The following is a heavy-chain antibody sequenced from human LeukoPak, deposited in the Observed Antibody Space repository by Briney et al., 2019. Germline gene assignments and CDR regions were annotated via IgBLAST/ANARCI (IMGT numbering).Heavy chain of an antibody. CDR1: GGSISSGSDY. D-gene: IGHD2-15*01. J-gene: IGHJ4*02. CDR3: ARAGGYCGRISCPYYFDY. V-gene: IGHV4-61*02. Sequence: SETLSLTCTVSGGSISSGSDYWSWIRQPAGKGLEWIGRIYTSGSTNYNPSLKSRVTISVDTSKNQFSLKLSSVTAADTAVYYCARAGGYCGRISCPYYFDYWGQGSLVAVSS. CDR2: IYTSGST.